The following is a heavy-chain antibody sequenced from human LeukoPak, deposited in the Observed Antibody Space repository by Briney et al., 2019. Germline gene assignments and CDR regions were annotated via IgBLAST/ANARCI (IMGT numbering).Heavy chain of an antibody. CDR1: GYTFTTYY. D-gene: IGHD1-26*01. CDR3: ARDWELGY. Sequence: GASVKVSCKASGYTFTTYYMHWVRQAPGQGLEWMGVITPSGGSITSAQKFQDRVTMTRDTSTSTVYMELSGLTSDDTAVYYCARDWELGYWGQGTLVTVSS. CDR2: ITPSGGSI. V-gene: IGHV1-46*01. J-gene: IGHJ4*02.